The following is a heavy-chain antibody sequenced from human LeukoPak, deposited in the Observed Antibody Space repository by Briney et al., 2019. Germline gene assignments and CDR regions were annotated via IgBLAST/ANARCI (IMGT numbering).Heavy chain of an antibody. V-gene: IGHV1-18*01. CDR1: GYTFTSYG. CDR2: ISAYNGNT. D-gene: IGHD4-23*01. CDR3: ARDLDYGGNSGDALDI. Sequence: ASVKVSCKASGYTFTSYGISWVRQAPGQGLEWMGWISAYNGNTNYAQKLQGRVTMTTDTSTSAAYMELRSLRSDDTAVYYCARDLDYGGNSGDALDIWGQGTMVTVSS. J-gene: IGHJ3*02.